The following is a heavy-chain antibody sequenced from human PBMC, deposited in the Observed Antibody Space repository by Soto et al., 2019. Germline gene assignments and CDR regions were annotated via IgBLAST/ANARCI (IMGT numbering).Heavy chain of an antibody. J-gene: IGHJ5*01. V-gene: IGHV4-4*07. D-gene: IGHD1-1*01. CDR2: MFSSGST. Sequence: SETLSLTCTASAGSMSTYYWSWIRQPAGKGLQWIGRMFSSGSTNYDPSLKSRVSMSLDTSKNQFSLYLRSVTAADTAVYYCARGTTDSGKNWFDSWGQGTPVTVSS. CDR3: ARGTTDSGKNWFDS. CDR1: AGSMSTYY.